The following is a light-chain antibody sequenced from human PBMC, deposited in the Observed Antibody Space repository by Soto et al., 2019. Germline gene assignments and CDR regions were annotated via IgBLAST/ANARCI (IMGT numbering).Light chain of an antibody. V-gene: IGKV3-11*01. CDR3: QQHANWPLT. CDR2: EAS. J-gene: IGKJ4*01. CDR1: QSVSSSY. Sequence: EMVLAQSPGALSLSTGERATLSFRPSQSVSSSYLAWYQQKPGQAPGLLIYEASTRATGIPARFSGSGSGTDFNLTISSLETEDFAVYYCQQHANWPLTFGGGTKVDIK.